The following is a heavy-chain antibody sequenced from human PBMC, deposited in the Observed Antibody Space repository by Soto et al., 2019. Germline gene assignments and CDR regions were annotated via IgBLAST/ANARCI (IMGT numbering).Heavy chain of an antibody. CDR2: IRSKTNSYAT. D-gene: IGHD6-19*01. V-gene: IGHV3-73*01. CDR3: TRQTDAVQWLVVPTDYNFDY. J-gene: IGHJ4*02. CDR1: GFTFGVSA. Sequence: GGSLRLSCAVSGFTFGVSAMHWVRHASGKGLEWVGHIRSKTNSYATAYAESVKGRFTISRDDSMNTAYLQMNSLKTEDTAVYFCTRQTDAVQWLVVPTDYNFDYWGQGTLVTVSS.